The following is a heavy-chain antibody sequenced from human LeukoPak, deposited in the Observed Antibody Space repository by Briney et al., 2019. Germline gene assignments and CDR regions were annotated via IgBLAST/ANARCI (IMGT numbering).Heavy chain of an antibody. Sequence: SETLSLTCTVSGGSISSYYWSWIRQPPGKGLEWIGYIYYSGSTNYNPSLKSRVTMLVDTSKNQFSLKLSSVTAADTAVYYCARGPDFWSGYHFDYWGQGTLVTVSS. J-gene: IGHJ4*02. CDR2: IYYSGST. V-gene: IGHV4-59*01. CDR1: GGSISSYY. CDR3: ARGPDFWSGYHFDY. D-gene: IGHD3-3*01.